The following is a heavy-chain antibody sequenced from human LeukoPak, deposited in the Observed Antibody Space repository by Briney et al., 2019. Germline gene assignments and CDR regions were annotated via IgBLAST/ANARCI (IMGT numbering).Heavy chain of an antibody. CDR3: ARGESLAFDY. J-gene: IGHJ4*02. Sequence: GGSLRLSCAASGFTFSSYSMHWVRQAPGKGLEWVAVISYDGNNKYYADSVKGRFTISRDNSKNTLYLQMNSLRAEDTAVYYCARGESLAFDYRGQGTLVTVSS. V-gene: IGHV3-30*03. D-gene: IGHD6-19*01. CDR1: GFTFSSYS. CDR2: ISYDGNNK.